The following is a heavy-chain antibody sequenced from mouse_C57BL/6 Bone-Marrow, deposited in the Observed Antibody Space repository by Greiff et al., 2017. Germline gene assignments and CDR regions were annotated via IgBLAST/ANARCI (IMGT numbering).Heavy chain of an antibody. V-gene: IGHV5-9*01. J-gene: IGHJ3*01. Sequence: EVKLMESGGGLVKPGGSLKLSCAASGFTFSSYTMSWVRQTPEKRLEWVATISGGGGNTYYPDSVKGRFTISRDNAKNTLYLQMSSLRSEDTALYYCATWDPFAYWGQGTLVTVSA. CDR1: GFTFSSYT. CDR3: ATWDPFAY. D-gene: IGHD4-1*01. CDR2: ISGGGGNT.